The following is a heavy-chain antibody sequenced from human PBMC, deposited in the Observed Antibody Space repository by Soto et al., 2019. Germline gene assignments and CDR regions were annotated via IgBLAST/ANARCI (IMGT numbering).Heavy chain of an antibody. V-gene: IGHV4-59*01. J-gene: IGHJ6*02. Sequence: PSETLSLTCTVSGGSISSYYWSWIRQPPGKGLEWIGYIYYSGSTNYNPSLKSRVTISVDTSKNQFSLKLSSVTAADTAVYYCARGVAQYFGVGYYYYGMDVWGQGTTVTVSS. D-gene: IGHD3-3*01. CDR2: IYYSGST. CDR3: ARGVAQYFGVGYYYYGMDV. CDR1: GGSISSYY.